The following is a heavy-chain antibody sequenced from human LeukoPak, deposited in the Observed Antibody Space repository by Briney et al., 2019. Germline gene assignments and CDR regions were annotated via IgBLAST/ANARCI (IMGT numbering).Heavy chain of an antibody. Sequence: SETLSLTCTVSGGSISSGGYYWSWIRQHPGKGLEWIGYIYYSGSTYYNPSLKSRVTISVDTSKNQFSLKLSSVTAADTAVYYCARARWWLGYCSSTSCLPSNYNWFDPWGQGTLVTVSS. CDR1: GGSISSGGYY. J-gene: IGHJ5*02. D-gene: IGHD2-2*01. V-gene: IGHV4-31*03. CDR2: IYYSGST. CDR3: ARARWWLGYCSSTSCLPSNYNWFDP.